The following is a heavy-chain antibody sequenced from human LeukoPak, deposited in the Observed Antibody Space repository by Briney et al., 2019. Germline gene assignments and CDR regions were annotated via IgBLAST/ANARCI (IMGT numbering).Heavy chain of an antibody. V-gene: IGHV4-38-2*02. D-gene: IGHD4-17*01. CDR1: GYSISSGYY. CDR3: AGRDDYGDSLDY. Sequence: SETLSLTCTVSGYSISSGYYWGWIRQPPGKGLEWIGSIYHSGSTYYNPSLKSRVTISVDTSKNQFSLKLSSVTAADTAVYYCAGRDDYGDSLDYWGQGTLVTVSS. J-gene: IGHJ4*02. CDR2: IYHSGST.